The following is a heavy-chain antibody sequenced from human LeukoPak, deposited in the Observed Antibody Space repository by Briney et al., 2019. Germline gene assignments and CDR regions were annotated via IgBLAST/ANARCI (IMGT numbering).Heavy chain of an antibody. CDR1: GFTVSSNY. J-gene: IGHJ5*02. CDR3: AGYDWFDP. V-gene: IGHV3-66*01. Sequence: PGGSLRLSCEASGFTVSSNYMSWVRQAPGKGLEWVSVIYSGGSTYYADSVKGRFSISRDNSIDTLYLQMSRLRVEDTAVYYCAGYDWFDPWGQGTLVTVSS. CDR2: IYSGGST.